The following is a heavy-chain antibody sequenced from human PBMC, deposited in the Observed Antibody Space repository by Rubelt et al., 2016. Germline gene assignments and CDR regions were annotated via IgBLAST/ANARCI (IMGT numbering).Heavy chain of an antibody. Sequence: QLQLQESGPGLVKPSETLSLTCTVSGDSTSSSSYYWGWIRQPPGQGLEWIGNIYYSGSTYYNPSLKSRVNISVDTAKDQFSVKLSSGTAADTAVYYCTRRQMASSRRDYWGQGTLVTVSS. CDR1: GDSTSSSSYY. V-gene: IGHV4-39*01. CDR3: TRRQMASSRRDY. D-gene: IGHD5-24*01. J-gene: IGHJ4*02. CDR2: IYYSGST.